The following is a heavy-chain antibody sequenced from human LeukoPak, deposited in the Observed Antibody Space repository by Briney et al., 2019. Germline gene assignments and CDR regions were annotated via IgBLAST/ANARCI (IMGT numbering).Heavy chain of an antibody. CDR2: INHSGSA. CDR3: ARQGASYGDYVWGYYYMDV. J-gene: IGHJ6*03. V-gene: IGHV4-34*01. CDR1: GGSFSDYY. Sequence: PSETLSLTCAVYGGSFSDYYWIWTRQSPGKGLEWLGQINHSGSANYNPSLKSRITISVDSSKNQFSLELTSVTAADTAVYYCARQGASYGDYVWGYYYMDVWGRGTTVTVSS. D-gene: IGHD4-17*01.